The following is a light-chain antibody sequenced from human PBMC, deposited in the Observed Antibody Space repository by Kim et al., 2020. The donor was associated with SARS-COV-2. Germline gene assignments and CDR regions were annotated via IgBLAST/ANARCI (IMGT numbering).Light chain of an antibody. CDR1: SLRNYY. CDR3: NSRDSSGNHWV. Sequence: ALGQTVRITCQGDSLRNYYASWYQQKPGQAPVLVIYGKNNRPSGIPDLFSGSSSGNTASLTITGVQAEDEADFYCNSRDSSGNHWVFGGGTQLTVL. J-gene: IGLJ3*02. V-gene: IGLV3-19*01. CDR2: GKN.